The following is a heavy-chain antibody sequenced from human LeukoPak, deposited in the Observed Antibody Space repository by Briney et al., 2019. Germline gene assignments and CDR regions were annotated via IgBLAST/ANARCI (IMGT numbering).Heavy chain of an antibody. V-gene: IGHV1-69*13. CDR1: GGTFSSYA. CDR2: IIPIFGTA. D-gene: IGHD2-21*02. J-gene: IGHJ6*03. Sequence: GASVKVSCKASGGTFSSYAISWVRQAPGQGLEWMGGIIPIFGTANYAQKFQGRVTITADESTSTVYMELSSLRSEDTAVYYCARAAYCGGDCNYYYYYYMDVWGKGTTVTVSS. CDR3: ARAAYCGGDCNYYYYYYMDV.